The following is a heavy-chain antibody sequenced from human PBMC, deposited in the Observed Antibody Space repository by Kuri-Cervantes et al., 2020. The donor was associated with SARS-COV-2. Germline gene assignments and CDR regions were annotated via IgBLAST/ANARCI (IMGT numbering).Heavy chain of an antibody. Sequence: LSLTCAASGFTFSNAWMSWVRQAPGKGLEWVGRSSNKVYRYTTEYATSVKGRFTISRDFSKNSLSLQMDSLTTEDTAVYYCARSLTTTYSFWGQGTLVTVSS. D-gene: IGHD4-11*01. CDR1: GFTFSNAW. J-gene: IGHJ1*01. CDR3: ARSLTTTYSF. CDR2: SSNKVYRYTT. V-gene: IGHV3-72*01.